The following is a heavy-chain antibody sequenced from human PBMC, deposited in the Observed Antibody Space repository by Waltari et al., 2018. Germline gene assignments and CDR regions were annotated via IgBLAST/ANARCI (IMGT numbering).Heavy chain of an antibody. CDR3: AREYYGLLTGYYFDS. J-gene: IGHJ4*02. CDR1: GFTFHTFE. Sequence: EVELVESGGGCVPPGGSLRLACEASGFTFHTFEMNWVRQAPGGVLGWIAYISNNGNTIHYADSVRGRFTISRDNDKSLLLLRLDSVRAEDTGVYYCAREYYGLLTGYYFDSWGQGALVTVSS. D-gene: IGHD3-9*01. V-gene: IGHV3-48*03. CDR2: ISNNGNTI.